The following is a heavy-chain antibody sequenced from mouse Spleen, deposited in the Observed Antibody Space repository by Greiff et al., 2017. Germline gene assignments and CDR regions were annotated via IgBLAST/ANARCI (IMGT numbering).Heavy chain of an antibody. Sequence: EVQLQQSGTVLARPGASVKMSCKTSGYTFTSYWMHWVKQRPGQGLEWIGAIYPGNSDTSYNQKFKGKAKLTAVTSASTAYMELSSLTNEDSAVYYCTREGYGNYHSWFAYWGQGTLVTVSA. CDR3: TREGYGNYHSWFAY. J-gene: IGHJ3*01. CDR2: IYPGNSDT. CDR1: GYTFTSYW. D-gene: IGHD2-1*01. V-gene: IGHV1-5*01.